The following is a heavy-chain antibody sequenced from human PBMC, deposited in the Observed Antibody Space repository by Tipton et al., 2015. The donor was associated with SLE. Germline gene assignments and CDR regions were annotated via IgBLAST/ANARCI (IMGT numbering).Heavy chain of an antibody. CDR3: AKAGVLLGGDYFDY. D-gene: IGHD1-26*01. V-gene: IGHV3-74*01. Sequence: SLRLSCAASGFTFSRNWMHWVRQAPGKGLVWVSRITSDGTGTDYADSVKGRFTISRDNTKNTLYLQMNSLRAEDTALYYCAKAGVLLGGDYFDYWGQGTLVTVSS. J-gene: IGHJ4*02. CDR1: GFTFSRNW. CDR2: ITSDGTGT.